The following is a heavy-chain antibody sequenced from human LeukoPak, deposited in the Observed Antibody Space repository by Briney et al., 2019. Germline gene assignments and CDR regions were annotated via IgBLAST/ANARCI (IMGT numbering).Heavy chain of an antibody. Sequence: GGSLRLSCAASGITFSSYGMSWVRQAPGKGLEWVSCISSTGGTTYYADSVKGRFTISRDNSKNTLYLQMNSLRAEDTALYYCAKNGDRGAYCTGGTCYPYFYYYMDVWGKGTTVTI. CDR3: AKNGDRGAYCTGGTCYPYFYYYMDV. D-gene: IGHD2-15*01. V-gene: IGHV3-23*01. CDR2: ISSTGGTT. CDR1: GITFSSYG. J-gene: IGHJ6*03.